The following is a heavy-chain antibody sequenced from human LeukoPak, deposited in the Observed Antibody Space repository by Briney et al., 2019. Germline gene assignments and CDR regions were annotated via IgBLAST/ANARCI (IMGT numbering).Heavy chain of an antibody. CDR1: GFTFSNFW. J-gene: IGHJ1*01. CDR3: ARGDGGDQGYFQD. V-gene: IGHV3-7*04. CDR2: IKQGGNVQ. Sequence: PGGSLRLSCVAPGFTFSNFWMYWVRQAPGKGLEWVANIKQGGNVQHYVDSVKGRFTISRDNTENSLNLHMNSLRAEDTAVYYCARGDGGDQGYFQDWGQGTLVTVSS. D-gene: IGHD4-23*01.